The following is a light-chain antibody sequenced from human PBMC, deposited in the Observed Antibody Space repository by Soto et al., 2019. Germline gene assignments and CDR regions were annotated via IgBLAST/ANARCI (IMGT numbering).Light chain of an antibody. CDR1: ESVGRH. CDR3: QQYNNWPRT. CDR2: DAS. V-gene: IGKV3D-15*01. Sequence: EVVVTQSPATLSVSPGERATLSCRASESVGRHLAWYQQRPGQAPRLLIYDASSRATGIPAMFSGRGSGTEFTLTLSSLQSEDFAVYYCQQYNNWPRTFGQGTKGDIK. J-gene: IGKJ1*01.